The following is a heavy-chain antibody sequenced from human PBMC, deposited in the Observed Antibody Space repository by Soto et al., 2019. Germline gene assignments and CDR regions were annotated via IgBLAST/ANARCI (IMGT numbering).Heavy chain of an antibody. CDR1: GFIFSGSA. Sequence: EVQLVESGGGLVQPGGSLKLSCAASGFIFSGSAIHWVRQASGKGLEWVGRIRSRANNFATSSAASVKGRFTFSRDDSKNTAYLQTNNLRPEDSGVYLCARDPTPIADSSTVYYYGLDVWGPGTTVTVSS. V-gene: IGHV3-73*02. D-gene: IGHD6-6*01. CDR3: ARDPTPIADSSTVYYYGLDV. J-gene: IGHJ6*02. CDR2: IRSRANNFAT.